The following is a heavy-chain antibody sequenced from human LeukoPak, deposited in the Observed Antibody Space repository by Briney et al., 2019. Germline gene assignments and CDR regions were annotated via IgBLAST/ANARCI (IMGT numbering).Heavy chain of an antibody. J-gene: IGHJ3*02. CDR2: IYYSGSTSYYSGST. CDR1: GGSISSSNSY. V-gene: IGHV4-39*01. Sequence: SSETLSLTCTVSGGSISSSNSYWGWIRQPPGKGLEWIGSIYYSGSTSYYSGSTYYNPSLKSRVTISVDTSKNQFSLKLSTVTAADTAVYYCARPRARVTYAFDIWGQGTMVTVSS. CDR3: ARPRARVTYAFDI.